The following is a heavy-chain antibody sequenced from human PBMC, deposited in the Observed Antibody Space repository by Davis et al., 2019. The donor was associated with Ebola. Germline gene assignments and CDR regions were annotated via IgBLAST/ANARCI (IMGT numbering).Heavy chain of an antibody. Sequence: PGGSLRLSCEASGFIFSNFGMHWVRQAPGEGLEWVGIISYDGSDIKYGDSVKGRFTISRDNSKNTLFLQMSSLTSDDTAVYYCAKLVGVTGTADDFDLWGHGTMVTVSS. D-gene: IGHD1-1*01. CDR3: AKLVGVTGTADDFDL. J-gene: IGHJ3*01. CDR2: ISYDGSDI. V-gene: IGHV3-30*18. CDR1: GFIFSNFG.